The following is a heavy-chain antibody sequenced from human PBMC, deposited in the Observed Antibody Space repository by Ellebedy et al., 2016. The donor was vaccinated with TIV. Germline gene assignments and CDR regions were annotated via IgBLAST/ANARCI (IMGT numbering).Heavy chain of an antibody. J-gene: IGHJ4*02. CDR3: AREKSGHKWNDGFDS. D-gene: IGHD1-1*01. CDR1: GFTFSNYA. Sequence: GESLKISCAASGFTFSNYAMSWVRQAPGKGLEWVSGTSGGGATTYYADSVKGRFTISRDNAKNSLYLQMNSLRAEDTAVYYCAREKSGHKWNDGFDSWGQGTLVTVSS. CDR2: TSGGGATT. V-gene: IGHV3-23*01.